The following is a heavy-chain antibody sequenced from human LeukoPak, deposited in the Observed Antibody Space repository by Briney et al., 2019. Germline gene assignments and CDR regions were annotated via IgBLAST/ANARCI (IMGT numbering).Heavy chain of an antibody. J-gene: IGHJ4*02. CDR3: ARAVPPLIGRKGVGIAAAHFDY. CDR2: IGTAGDT. CDR1: GFTFSSYD. D-gene: IGHD6-13*01. Sequence: GGSLRLSCAASGFTFSSYDMHWVRQATGKGLEWVSAIGTAGDTYYPGSVKGRFTISRENAKNSLYLQMNSLRAGDTAVYYCARAVPPLIGRKGVGIAAAHFDYWGQGTLVTVSS. V-gene: IGHV3-13*01.